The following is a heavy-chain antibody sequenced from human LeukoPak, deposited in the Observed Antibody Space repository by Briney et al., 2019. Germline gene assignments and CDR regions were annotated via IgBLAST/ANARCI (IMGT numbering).Heavy chain of an antibody. V-gene: IGHV3-7*01. CDR2: IKHDESEK. Sequence: GGSLRLSCAASGFSFNSDWMDWVRQAPGKGLEWVANIKHDESEKNYLDSVKGRFAISRDNAQNSLYLQMNGLRVEDTAVYYCTRRLDDWGQGTLVTVSS. J-gene: IGHJ4*02. CDR3: TRRLDD. D-gene: IGHD3-16*01. CDR1: GFSFNSDW.